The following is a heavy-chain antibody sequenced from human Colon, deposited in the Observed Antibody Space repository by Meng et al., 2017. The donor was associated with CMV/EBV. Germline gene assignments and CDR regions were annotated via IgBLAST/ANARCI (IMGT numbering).Heavy chain of an antibody. J-gene: IGHJ4*02. CDR2: IDHTGST. Sequence: HVELQQWGAGLLKPSETLSLACALYGGSFSPYYWSWIRQSPGKGLEWIAEIDHTGSTNYNPSLKSRVTISIDTSNSHFSLNLTSATAADTAVYYCARGGGTPIRGVLPFDFWGQGTLVTVSS. CDR1: GGSFSPYY. V-gene: IGHV4-34*01. CDR3: ARGGGTPIRGVLPFDF. D-gene: IGHD3-10*01.